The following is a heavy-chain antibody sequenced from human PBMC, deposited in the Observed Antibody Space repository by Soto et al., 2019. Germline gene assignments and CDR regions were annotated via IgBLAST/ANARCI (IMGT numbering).Heavy chain of an antibody. CDR1: GGTFSSYA. CDR3: ARGWNDFPH. CDR2: IIPVFGTA. Sequence: GVSVKVSCKASGGTFSSYAISWVRQAPGQGLECMGGIIPVFGTANYAQKFQGRVTINADESTSTVYMELSSLRSEDTAVYYCARGWNDFPHWGQGTLVTAPQ. J-gene: IGHJ1*01. V-gene: IGHV1-69*13. D-gene: IGHD1-1*01.